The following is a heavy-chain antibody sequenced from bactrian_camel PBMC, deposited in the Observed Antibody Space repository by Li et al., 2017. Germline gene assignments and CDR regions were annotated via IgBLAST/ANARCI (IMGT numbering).Heavy chain of an antibody. Sequence: VQLVESGGGSVQVGESLIISCAASGFISSNHCVAWFREGPGKEPEAVATSDSSDSTDTANYRDSVKGRFTVSKDSAKDTLYLQMDSLLPDDTGTYYCVADAKTVAGDMACASSDAYKMVFVGDFRSQGQGTQVTVS. D-gene: IGHD4*01. J-gene: IGHJ4*01. CDR1: GFISSNHC. CDR2: SDSSDSTDTA. V-gene: IGHV3S63*01.